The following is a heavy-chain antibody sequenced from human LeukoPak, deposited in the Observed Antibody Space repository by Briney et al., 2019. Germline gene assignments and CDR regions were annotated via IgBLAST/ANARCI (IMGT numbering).Heavy chain of an antibody. CDR3: ARTYYDFWSGALMSWFDP. V-gene: IGHV4-34*01. D-gene: IGHD3-3*01. J-gene: IGHJ5*02. Sequence: PSETLSLTCAVYGGSFSGYYWSWIRQPPGKGLEWIGEINHSGSTNYNPSLKSRVTISVDTSKNQFSLKLSSVTAADTAVYYCARTYYDFWSGALMSWFDPWGQGTLVTVSS. CDR1: GGSFSGYY. CDR2: INHSGST.